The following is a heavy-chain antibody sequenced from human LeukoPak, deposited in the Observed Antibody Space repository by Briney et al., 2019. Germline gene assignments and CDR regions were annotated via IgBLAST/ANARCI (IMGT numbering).Heavy chain of an antibody. D-gene: IGHD5-18*01. CDR3: AKDPGSYGFGGSDFDY. CDR1: DSPLAAMP. V-gene: IGHV3-23*01. CDR2: TSGSGGST. Sequence: GGSLRLSCAALDSPLAAMPWAGSARLQGGGLEWVSATSGSGGSTYYADSVKGRFTISRDNSKNTLYLQMNSLRAEDTAVYYCAKDPGSYGFGGSDFDYWGQGTLVTVSS. J-gene: IGHJ4*02.